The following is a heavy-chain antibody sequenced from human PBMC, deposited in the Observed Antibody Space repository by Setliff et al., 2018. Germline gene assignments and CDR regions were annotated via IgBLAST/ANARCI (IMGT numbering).Heavy chain of an antibody. Sequence: SETLSLTCAVYGGSFSDNYWSWIHQPPGKGLEWIGQIHHSGITNYSPSLKSRVTISVDMSKNQISLKLSSVAAADTAVYYCANHGCSGAGCKFYFDPWGQGTLVTVS. V-gene: IGHV4-34*01. CDR1: GGSFSDNY. CDR2: IHHSGIT. J-gene: IGHJ5*02. D-gene: IGHD2-15*01. CDR3: ANHGCSGAGCKFYFDP.